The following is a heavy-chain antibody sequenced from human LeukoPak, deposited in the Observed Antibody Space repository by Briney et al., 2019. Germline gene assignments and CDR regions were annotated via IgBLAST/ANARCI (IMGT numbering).Heavy chain of an antibody. CDR3: ARDLYYYGSGRLFDY. V-gene: IGHV4-39*07. CDR2: IYYSGST. Sequence: SETLSLTCTVSSGSISSSSYYWGWIRQPPGKGLEWIGSIYYSGSTYYNPSLKSRVTMSVDTSKNQFSLKLSSVTAADTAVYYCARDLYYYGSGRLFDYWGQGTLVTVSS. J-gene: IGHJ4*02. CDR1: SGSISSSSYY. D-gene: IGHD3-10*01.